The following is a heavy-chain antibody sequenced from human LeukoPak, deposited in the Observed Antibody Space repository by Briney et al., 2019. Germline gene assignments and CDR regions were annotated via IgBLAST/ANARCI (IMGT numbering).Heavy chain of an antibody. Sequence: ASVKVSCKASGYTFTGYYMHWVRQAPGQGLEWMGIINPSGGSTSYAQKFQGRVTMTRDTSTSTVYMELSSLRSEDTAVYYCARGMERSTMIVGFDYWGQGTLVTVSS. CDR1: GYTFTGYY. CDR3: ARGMERSTMIVGFDY. D-gene: IGHD3-22*01. CDR2: INPSGGST. J-gene: IGHJ4*02. V-gene: IGHV1-46*01.